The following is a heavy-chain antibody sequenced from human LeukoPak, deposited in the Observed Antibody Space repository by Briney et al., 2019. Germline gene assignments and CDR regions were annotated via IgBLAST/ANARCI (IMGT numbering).Heavy chain of an antibody. CDR2: FDPEDGET. Sequence: ASVKVSCKVSGYTLTELSMHWVRQAPGKGLEWMGGFDPEDGETIYAQKFQGRVTMTEDTSTDTAYMELSSLRSEDTAVYYCATDNGRPDYGSGSYGDYWGQGTLVTVSS. V-gene: IGHV1-24*01. D-gene: IGHD3-10*01. J-gene: IGHJ4*02. CDR1: GYTLTELS. CDR3: ATDNGRPDYGSGSYGDY.